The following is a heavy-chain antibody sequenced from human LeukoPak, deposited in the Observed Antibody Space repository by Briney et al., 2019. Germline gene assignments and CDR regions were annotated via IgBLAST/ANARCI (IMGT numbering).Heavy chain of an antibody. CDR1: GFTFSSYS. D-gene: IGHD3/OR15-3a*01. CDR2: ISSSSSTI. Sequence: GGSLRLSCAASGFTFSSYSMNWVRRAPGKGLEWVSYISSSSSTIYYADSVKGRLTISRDNAKNSLYLQMNSLRAEDTAVYYCARVLFVDPTYWGQGTLVTVSS. CDR3: ARVLFVDPTY. V-gene: IGHV3-48*01. J-gene: IGHJ4*02.